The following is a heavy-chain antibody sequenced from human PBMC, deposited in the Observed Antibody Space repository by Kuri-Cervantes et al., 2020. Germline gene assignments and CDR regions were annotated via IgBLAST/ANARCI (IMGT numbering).Heavy chain of an antibody. Sequence: GGSLRLSCAASGFTFSSYWMHWVRQAPGKGLVWVSRINSNGSSTSYADSVKGRFTISRDNAKNTLYLQMNSLRAEDTAVYYCARGRRVDTAMVPLFDPWGQGTLVTVSS. D-gene: IGHD5-18*01. CDR3: ARGRRVDTAMVPLFDP. J-gene: IGHJ5*02. CDR1: GFTFSSYW. CDR2: INSNGSST. V-gene: IGHV3-74*01.